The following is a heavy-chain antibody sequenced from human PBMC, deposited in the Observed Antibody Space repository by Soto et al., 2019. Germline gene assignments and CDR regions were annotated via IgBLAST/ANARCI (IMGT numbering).Heavy chain of an antibody. V-gene: IGHV3-30-3*01. Sequence: PGGSLRLSCAASGFTFSSYAMHWVRQAPGKGLEWVAVISYDGSNKYYADSVKGRFTISRDNSKNTLYLQMNSLRAEDTAVYYCARGWEDPTWYYYDSSGSIGPFDYWGQGTLVTVSS. CDR1: GFTFSSYA. D-gene: IGHD3-22*01. J-gene: IGHJ4*02. CDR2: ISYDGSNK. CDR3: ARGWEDPTWYYYDSSGSIGPFDY.